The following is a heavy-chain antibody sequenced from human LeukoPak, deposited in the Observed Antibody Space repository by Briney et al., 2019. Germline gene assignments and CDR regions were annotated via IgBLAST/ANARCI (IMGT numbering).Heavy chain of an antibody. J-gene: IGHJ4*02. D-gene: IGHD1-26*01. V-gene: IGHV1-46*01. CDR1: GYTFTSFY. CDR3: AIWDLYYFDY. Sequence: ASVKVSCKASGYTFTSFYMNWVRQAPGQGLEWMGIINPSGGSTTYAQKFQGRVTMTRDMSTSTVYLELSSLRSEDTAVYYCAIWDLYYFDYWGQGTLVTVSS. CDR2: INPSGGST.